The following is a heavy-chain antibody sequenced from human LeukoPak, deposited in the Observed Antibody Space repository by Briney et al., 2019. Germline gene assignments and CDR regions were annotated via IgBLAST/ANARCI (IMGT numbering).Heavy chain of an antibody. D-gene: IGHD3-3*01. V-gene: IGHV1-18*01. CDR1: GYTFTSYG. Sequence: GASVKVSCKASGYTFTSYGISWVRQAPGQGLEWMGWISAYNGNTNYAQKLQGRVTMTTDTSTSTAYMELSSLRSEDTAVYYCARGPTTPTIFGVITRGWFDPWAREPWSPSPQ. CDR3: ARGPTTPTIFGVITRGWFDP. CDR2: ISAYNGNT. J-gene: IGHJ5*02.